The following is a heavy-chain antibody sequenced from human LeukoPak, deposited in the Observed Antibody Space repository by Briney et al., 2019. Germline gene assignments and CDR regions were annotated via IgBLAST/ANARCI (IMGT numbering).Heavy chain of an antibody. J-gene: IGHJ6*02. Sequence: GRSLRLSCAASGFTFSSYGMHWVRQAPGKGLEGVAVIWYDGSNKYYADSVKGRFTISRDNSKNTLYLQMNSLRAEDTAVYYCAKALSESRLPLYGMDVWGQGTTVTVSS. CDR1: GFTFSSYG. CDR3: AKALSESRLPLYGMDV. CDR2: IWYDGSNK. D-gene: IGHD2-21*02. V-gene: IGHV3-33*06.